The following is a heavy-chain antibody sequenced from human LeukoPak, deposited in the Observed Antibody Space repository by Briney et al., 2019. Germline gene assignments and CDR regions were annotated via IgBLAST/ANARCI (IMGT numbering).Heavy chain of an antibody. J-gene: IGHJ4*02. CDR3: AREGYSYGTFGY. Sequence: SVKVSCKASGGTFSSYAISWVRQAPGQGLEWMGGIIPIFGTANYAQKFQGRVTITADKSTSTAYMELSSLRSEDTAVYYCAREGYSYGTFGYWGQGTLVTVSS. D-gene: IGHD5-18*01. V-gene: IGHV1-69*06. CDR1: GGTFSSYA. CDR2: IIPIFGTA.